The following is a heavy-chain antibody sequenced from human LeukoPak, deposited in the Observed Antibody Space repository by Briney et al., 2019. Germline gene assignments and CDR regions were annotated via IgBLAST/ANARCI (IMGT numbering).Heavy chain of an antibody. CDR3: AREGLNMVRGVIPKEAWGWFDP. CDR2: IYTSGST. CDR1: GGSISSGSCY. D-gene: IGHD3-10*01. Sequence: SETLSLTCTVSGGSISSGSCYWNWIRQPTGKGLDGIVRIYTSGSTNYNPSLKSPVTISVDTSKNHFSRKLVSVTAADTAVCACAREGLNMVRGVIPKEAWGWFDPWGQGTLVTVSS. J-gene: IGHJ5*02. V-gene: IGHV4-61*02.